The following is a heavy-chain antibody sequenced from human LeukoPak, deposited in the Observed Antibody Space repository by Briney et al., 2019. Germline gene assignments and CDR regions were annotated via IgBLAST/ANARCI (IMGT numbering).Heavy chain of an antibody. J-gene: IGHJ4*02. CDR3: VRETVAGTFDY. CDR2: IWYDGSNK. Sequence: GGSLRLSCAASGFTFSSYGMHWVRQAPGKGLEWVAFIWYDGSNKYYGDSAKGRFTISRDNSKNTLYLQMNSLRAEDTAVYYCVRETVAGTFDYWGQGTLVTVSS. CDR1: GFTFSSYG. V-gene: IGHV3-33*08. D-gene: IGHD6-19*01.